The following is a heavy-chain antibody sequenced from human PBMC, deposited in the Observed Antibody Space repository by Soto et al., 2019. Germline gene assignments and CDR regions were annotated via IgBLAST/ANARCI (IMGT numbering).Heavy chain of an antibody. D-gene: IGHD6-25*01. CDR2: IYRGRAT. Sequence: GGSLRLSCAVSGFSVSNTYMSWVRQAPGKGLEWISVIYRGRATYYADSVKGRFTISRDDSRNTVYLQMNSLTTEDTAVYFCARDRSDSSRADSFDIWGQGTMVTVSS. CDR1: GFSVSNTY. CDR3: ARDRSDSSRADSFDI. V-gene: IGHV3-53*01. J-gene: IGHJ3*02.